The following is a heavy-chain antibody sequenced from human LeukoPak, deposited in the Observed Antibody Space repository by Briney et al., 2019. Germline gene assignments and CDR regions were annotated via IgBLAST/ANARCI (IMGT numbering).Heavy chain of an antibody. CDR1: GFIFSNAW. CDR2: ISSSSSYI. D-gene: IGHD5-18*01. Sequence: GGSLRLSCAASGFIFSNAWMIWVRQAPGKGLEWVSSISSSSSYIYYADSVKGRFTISRDNAKNSLYLQMNSLRAEDTAVYYCARDHTAMPPPGAFDIWGQGTMVTVSS. CDR3: ARDHTAMPPPGAFDI. J-gene: IGHJ3*02. V-gene: IGHV3-21*01.